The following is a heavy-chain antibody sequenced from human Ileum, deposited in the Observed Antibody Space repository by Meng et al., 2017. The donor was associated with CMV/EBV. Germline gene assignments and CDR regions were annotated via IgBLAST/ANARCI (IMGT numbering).Heavy chain of an antibody. V-gene: IGHV1-46*01. CDR3: ARRGNSHYYYYGMDV. Sequence: ASVKVSCKASGYTFTSYYMHWVRQAPGQGLEWMGIINPSGGNTTYAQKFQGTVTMTRDTSTSTVYMELSSLRSEDTAVYYCARRGNSHYYYYGMDVWGQGTTVT. D-gene: IGHD5-24*01. CDR1: GYTFTSYY. J-gene: IGHJ6*02. CDR2: INPSGGNT.